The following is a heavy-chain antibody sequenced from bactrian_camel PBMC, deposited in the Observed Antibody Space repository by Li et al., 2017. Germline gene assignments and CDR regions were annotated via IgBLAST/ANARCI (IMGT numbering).Heavy chain of an antibody. CDR3: AFCAGGYCSRERCPDFRY. J-gene: IGHJ6*01. CDR2: IDNDGNA. Sequence: HVQLVESGGGSVQARGSLKLSCVASGFTHSGVTSDTYFMAWFRQAEGKEREGVAIIDNDGNASVSDSVKGRFTISINNAKDTLYLQMDSLKPEDTAVYYCAFCAGGYCSRERCPDFRYWGQGTQVTVS. V-gene: IGHV3S55*01. CDR1: GFTHSGVTSDTYF. D-gene: IGHD2*01.